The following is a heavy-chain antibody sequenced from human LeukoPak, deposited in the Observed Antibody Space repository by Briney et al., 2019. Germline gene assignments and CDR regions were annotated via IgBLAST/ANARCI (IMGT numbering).Heavy chain of an antibody. Sequence: PGGSLRLSCAASRLTFSSYEMNWARQAPGKGLEWISYISTSGKTIYYADSVEGRFTISRDNSKNTLSLQMNSLRVEDTAIYYCAKDIQLSTWGLGTMVTVSS. V-gene: IGHV3-48*03. J-gene: IGHJ3*01. CDR1: RLTFSSYE. CDR2: ISTSGKTI. D-gene: IGHD5-24*01. CDR3: AKDIQLST.